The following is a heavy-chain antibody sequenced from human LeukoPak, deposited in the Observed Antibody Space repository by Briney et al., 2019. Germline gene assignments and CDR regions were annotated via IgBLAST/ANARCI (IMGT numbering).Heavy chain of an antibody. CDR1: GFTFSNYW. CDR3: ARGMRGAFDI. V-gene: IGHV3-7*01. Sequence: PGGSLRLSCAASGFTFSNYWMNWVRQAPGKGLEWVANIKQDGSEKYYVDSVKGRFTISRDNAKNSLYLQMNSLRAEDTAVYYCARGMRGAFDIWGQRTMVTVSS. J-gene: IGHJ3*02. D-gene: IGHD3-10*01. CDR2: IKQDGSEK.